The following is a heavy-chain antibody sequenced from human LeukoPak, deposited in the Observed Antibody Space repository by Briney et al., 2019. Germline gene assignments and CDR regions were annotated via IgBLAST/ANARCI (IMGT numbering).Heavy chain of an antibody. CDR3: ARESSYGDYGSGAFDI. D-gene: IGHD4-17*01. Sequence: PSETLSLTCTVSGGSISSYYWSWLRQPPGKGLEWIGHIYYSGSTNYNPSLKSRVTISVDTSKNQFSLKLSSVTAADTAVYYCARESSYGDYGSGAFDIWGQGTMVTVSS. J-gene: IGHJ3*02. CDR1: GGSISSYY. V-gene: IGHV4-59*01. CDR2: IYYSGST.